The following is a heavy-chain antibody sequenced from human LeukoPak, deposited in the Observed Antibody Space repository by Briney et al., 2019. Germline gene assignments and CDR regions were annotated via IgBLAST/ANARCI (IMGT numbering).Heavy chain of an antibody. CDR3: AKDIDYDSSGYFDY. J-gene: IGHJ4*02. CDR2: ISWNSGSI. V-gene: IGHV3-9*01. Sequence: PGRSLRLSCAASGFTFNDYAMHWVRQAPGKGLEWVSGISWNSGSIVYADSVKGRFTISRDNAKNSLYLQMNSLRAEDTALYYCAKDIDYDSSGYFDYWGQGTLVTVSS. D-gene: IGHD3-22*01. CDR1: GFTFNDYA.